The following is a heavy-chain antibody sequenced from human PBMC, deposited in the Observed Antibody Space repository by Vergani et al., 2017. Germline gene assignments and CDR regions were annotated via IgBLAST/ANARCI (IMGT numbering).Heavy chain of an antibody. CDR2: INPNSGGT. J-gene: IGHJ5*02. V-gene: IGHV1-2*02. CDR3: AAQGYCSSTSCYGRRYNWFDP. Sequence: QVQLVQSGAEVKKPGASVKVSCKASGYTFTGYYMHWVRQAPGQGLEWMGWINPNSGGTNYAQKFQGRVTMTRDTSISTAYMELSRLRSDDTAVYYCAAQGYCSSTSCYGRRYNWFDPWGQGTLVTVSS. CDR1: GYTFTGYY. D-gene: IGHD2-2*01.